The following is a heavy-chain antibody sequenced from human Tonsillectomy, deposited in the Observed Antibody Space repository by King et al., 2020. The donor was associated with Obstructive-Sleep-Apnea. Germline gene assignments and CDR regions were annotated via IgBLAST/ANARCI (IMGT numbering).Heavy chain of an antibody. V-gene: IGHV3-30*18. D-gene: IGHD3-10*01. Sequence: VQLVESGGGVVQPGRSLRLSCAASGFAFTSYGMHWVRQAPGKGLEGGAVISYDGSNKYYADSVKGRFTISRDNSKNTPSLHMNSLRLEDTAVYYCAKDRRFGEKPTLFDYWGQGTLVTVSS. CDR1: GFAFTSYG. CDR3: AKDRRFGEKPTLFDY. J-gene: IGHJ4*02. CDR2: ISYDGSNK.